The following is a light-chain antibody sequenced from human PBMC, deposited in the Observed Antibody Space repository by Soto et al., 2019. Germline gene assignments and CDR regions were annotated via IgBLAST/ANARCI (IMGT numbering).Light chain of an antibody. CDR2: GVT. CDR1: SSDVGRYDY. CDR3: NSYAGSNIYV. J-gene: IGLJ1*01. Sequence: QSALTQPPSASGSPGQSVTFSCTGTSSDVGRYDYVSWYQQHPGKAPKLLIYGVTKRPSGVPDRFSGSKSGNTASLTVSGLQAEDEAYYYCNSYAGSNIYVFGSGTKVTVL. V-gene: IGLV2-8*01.